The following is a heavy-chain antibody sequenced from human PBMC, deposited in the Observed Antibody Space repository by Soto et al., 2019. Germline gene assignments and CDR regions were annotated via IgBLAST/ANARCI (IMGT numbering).Heavy chain of an antibody. Sequence: GGSLRLSCAASGFTFDDYAMHWVRQAPGKGLEWVSGISWNSGSIGYADSVKGRFTISRDNAKNSLYLQMNSLRAEDTALYYCAKVGYCSSTSCFYVGNYYYMDVWGKGTTVTVSS. J-gene: IGHJ6*03. CDR2: ISWNSGSI. V-gene: IGHV3-9*01. D-gene: IGHD2-2*01. CDR3: AKVGYCSSTSCFYVGNYYYMDV. CDR1: GFTFDDYA.